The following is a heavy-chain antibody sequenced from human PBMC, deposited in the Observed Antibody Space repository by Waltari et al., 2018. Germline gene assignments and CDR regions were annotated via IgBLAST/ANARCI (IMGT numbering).Heavy chain of an antibody. J-gene: IGHJ6*02. CDR2: IYYSGST. D-gene: IGHD6-13*01. V-gene: IGHV4-39*01. CDR1: GGSISSSSYY. Sequence: QLQLQESGPGLLKPSETLSLPCTVPGGSISSSSYYWGWIRQPRGKGLWWLGSIYYSGSTFYNPSLKGRVTISVDTSKNQFSLKLSSVTAADTAVYYCARVRTRGIAAAGPRGHYYYYGMDVWGQGTTVTVSS. CDR3: ARVRTRGIAAAGPRGHYYYYGMDV.